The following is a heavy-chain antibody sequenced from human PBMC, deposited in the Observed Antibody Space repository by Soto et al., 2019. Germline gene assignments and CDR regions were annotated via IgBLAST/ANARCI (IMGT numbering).Heavy chain of an antibody. CDR1: GYRFTNYG. V-gene: IGHV1-18*01. J-gene: IGHJ6*02. CDR2: INAYNGNT. D-gene: IGHD3-16*01. Sequence: QVQLVQSGAEVKNPGASVKVSCKASGYRFTNYGIGWVRQAPGQGLEWMGWINAYNGNTNYAQNLQGRVTLTTDTSTSTAYMALRSLRSNDTAVYYCAMVDVYVTPSPQDVWGQGTTVTVSS. CDR3: AMVDVYVTPSPQDV.